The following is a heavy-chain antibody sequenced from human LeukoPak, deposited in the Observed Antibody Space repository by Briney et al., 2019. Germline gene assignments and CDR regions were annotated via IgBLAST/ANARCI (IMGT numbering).Heavy chain of an antibody. D-gene: IGHD3-16*02. J-gene: IGHJ4*02. Sequence: ASVKLSCKASGYTFTSYGISWVRQAPGQGLEWMGWISAYNGNTNYAQKLQGRVTMTTDTSTSTAYMELRSLRSDDTAVYYCARDGRGVWGSYRRALFDYWGQGTLVTVSS. CDR3: ARDGRGVWGSYRRALFDY. V-gene: IGHV1-18*01. CDR2: ISAYNGNT. CDR1: GYTFTSYG.